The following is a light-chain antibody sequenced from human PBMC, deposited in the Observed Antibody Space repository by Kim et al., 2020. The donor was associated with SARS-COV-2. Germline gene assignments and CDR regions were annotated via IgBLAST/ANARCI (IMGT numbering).Light chain of an antibody. J-gene: IGKJ4*01. Sequence: EIVLTQFPGTLSLSPGERATLSCRASQSISSSSLAWYQQKSGQAPRLLIYGASNRAAGIPDRFRGSGSGTDFTLTISRLEPEDFAVFYCQHYGTSSVTFGGGTKLEI. CDR2: GAS. V-gene: IGKV3-20*01. CDR1: QSISSSS. CDR3: QHYGTSSVT.